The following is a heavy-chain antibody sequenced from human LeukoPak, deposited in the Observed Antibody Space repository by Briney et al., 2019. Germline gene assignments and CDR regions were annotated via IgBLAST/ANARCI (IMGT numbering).Heavy chain of an antibody. CDR3: ARPGPFYDAFDI. V-gene: IGHV1-2*04. CDR2: INPNGGGT. D-gene: IGHD2/OR15-2a*01. CDR1: GYTFTGYY. J-gene: IGHJ3*02. Sequence: ASVKVSCKASGYTFTGYYMHWVRQTPGQGLEWMGWINPNGGGTNYAQKFQGWVTMTRDTSISTAYMELSRLRSDDTAVYYCARPGPFYDAFDIWGQGTMVTVSS.